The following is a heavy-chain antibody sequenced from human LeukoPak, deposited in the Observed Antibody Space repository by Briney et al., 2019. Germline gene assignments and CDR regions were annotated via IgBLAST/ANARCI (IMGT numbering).Heavy chain of an antibody. CDR2: IIPIFGTA. CDR3: ARGSSSPNWFDP. D-gene: IGHD6-13*01. J-gene: IGHJ5*02. V-gene: IGHV1-69*05. CDR1: GGTFSSYA. Sequence: SVKVSCKASGGTFSSYAISWVRQAPGQGLEWMGGIIPIFGTANYAQKFQGRVTITTDESTSTAYMELSSLRSEDTAVYYCARGSSSPNWFDPWGQGTLVTVSS.